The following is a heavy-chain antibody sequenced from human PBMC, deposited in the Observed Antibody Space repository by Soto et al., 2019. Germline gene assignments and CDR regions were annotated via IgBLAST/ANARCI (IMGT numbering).Heavy chain of an antibody. Sequence: PSETLSLTCTVSGGSISSGGYYWSWIRQHPGKGLEWIGYIYYSGSTYYNPSLKSRVTISVDTSKNQFSLKLSSVTAADTAVYYCARDRYDWEGSGYFDYWGQGTLVTVSS. V-gene: IGHV4-31*03. J-gene: IGHJ4*02. CDR2: IYYSGST. CDR3: ARDRYDWEGSGYFDY. D-gene: IGHD3-16*01. CDR1: GGSISSGGYY.